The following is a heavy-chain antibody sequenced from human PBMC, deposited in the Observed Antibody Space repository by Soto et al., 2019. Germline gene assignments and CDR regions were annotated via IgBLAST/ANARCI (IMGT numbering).Heavy chain of an antibody. D-gene: IGHD3-22*01. Sequence: ASVKVSCKASGYTFTSYYMHWVRQAPGQGLEWMGIINPSGGSTSYAQKFQGRVTMTRDTSTSTVYMELSSLRSEDTAVYYCAREGGDQYYYDSSGYKTALDASDIWGQGTMVTVSS. CDR1: GYTFTSYY. CDR2: INPSGGST. J-gene: IGHJ3*02. V-gene: IGHV1-46*01. CDR3: AREGGDQYYYDSSGYKTALDASDI.